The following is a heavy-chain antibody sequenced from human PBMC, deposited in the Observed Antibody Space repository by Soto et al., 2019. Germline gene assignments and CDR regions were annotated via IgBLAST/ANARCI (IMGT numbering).Heavy chain of an antibody. CDR3: AKDGGLRFLEWPSNWFAP. V-gene: IGHV3-30*18. CDR2: ISFDGSKK. J-gene: IGHJ5*02. CDR1: RNIFSDHG. D-gene: IGHD3-3*01. Sequence: GGSLRLSCAAPRNIFSDHGMHWVRQAPGKGLEWVAVISFDGSKKYYAESVKGRFTISRDNSKNTLYLQMNSLREEDTAVYYCAKDGGLRFLEWPSNWFAPWGKGTPVTVSS.